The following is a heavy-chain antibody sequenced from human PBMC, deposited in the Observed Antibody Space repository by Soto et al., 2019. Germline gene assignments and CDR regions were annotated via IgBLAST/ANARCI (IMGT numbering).Heavy chain of an antibody. J-gene: IGHJ4*02. V-gene: IGHV3-11*01. D-gene: IGHD6-6*01. CDR1: GFTSSDYD. CDR3: ARMGPRAARPSY. Sequence: QVQLAESGGGLVEPGGYLRISCAASGFTSSDYDMSWIRQSPGKGLEWVSFVSSSGTTMYFADSVKGRFTISRDNAKNSLYLQMNSLRAEDTAVYYCARMGPRAARPSYWGQGTLVTVSS. CDR2: VSSSGTTM.